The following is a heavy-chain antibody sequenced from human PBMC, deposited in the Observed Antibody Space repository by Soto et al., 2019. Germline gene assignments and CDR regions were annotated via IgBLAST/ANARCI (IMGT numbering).Heavy chain of an antibody. V-gene: IGHV1-8*01. CDR1: GYTFTSYD. CDR3: ARGVKYGAYSRWFDP. CDR2: MNPNSGNT. Sequence: QVQLVQSGAEVKKPGASVKVSCKASGYTFTSYDINWVRQATGQGLEYLGWMNPNSGNTGYVQKFQGSVTMTRDTPISTAYMELSSLRSEDTAVYFCARGVKYGAYSRWFDPWGQGTLVTVSS. D-gene: IGHD4-17*01. J-gene: IGHJ5*02.